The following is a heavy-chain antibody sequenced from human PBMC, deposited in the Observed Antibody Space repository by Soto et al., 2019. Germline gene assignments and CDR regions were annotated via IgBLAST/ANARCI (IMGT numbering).Heavy chain of an antibody. CDR2: ITGSGST. V-gene: IGHV3-23*01. CDR1: GFTFDRHG. J-gene: IGHJ4*02. CDR3: ARDAYGVAAAGTSLDN. D-gene: IGHD6-13*01. Sequence: EEQLLESGGGLVQPGGSLRLSCAASGFTFDRHGMNWVRQAPGKGLEWVSGITGSGSTYYADSVKGQFTISRDNSKNILYVEMNSLRAEDTAVYYCARDAYGVAAAGTSLDNWGQGTLVTVSS.